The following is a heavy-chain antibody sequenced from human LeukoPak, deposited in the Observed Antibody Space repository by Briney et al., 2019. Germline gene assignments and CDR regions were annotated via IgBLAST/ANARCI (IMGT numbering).Heavy chain of an antibody. CDR3: ARGVVVVVAATPGNWFDP. J-gene: IGHJ5*02. V-gene: IGHV4-4*07. CDR1: GGSISSYY. Sequence: SETLSLTCTVSGGSISSYYWSWIRQPAGKGLEWIGRIYTSGSTNYNPSLKSRVTMSVDTSKNQFSLKLSSVTAADTAVYYCARGVVVVVAATPGNWFDPWGQGTLVTVSS. CDR2: IYTSGST. D-gene: IGHD2-15*01.